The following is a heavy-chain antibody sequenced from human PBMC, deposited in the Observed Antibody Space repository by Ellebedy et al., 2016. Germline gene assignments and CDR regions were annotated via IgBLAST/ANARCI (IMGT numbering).Heavy chain of an antibody. D-gene: IGHD6-19*01. CDR1: GFSFSDYG. J-gene: IGHJ4*02. Sequence: GGSLRLSCAASGFSFSDYGMHWVRQAPGKGPEWVSTITGSGDRTNYADSVKGRFTISRDSSKNTLYLDMDSLRAEDTAIYYCAKCRHINGCLLNYWGQGTLVTVSS. CDR2: ITGSGDRT. V-gene: IGHV3-23*01. CDR3: AKCRHINGCLLNY.